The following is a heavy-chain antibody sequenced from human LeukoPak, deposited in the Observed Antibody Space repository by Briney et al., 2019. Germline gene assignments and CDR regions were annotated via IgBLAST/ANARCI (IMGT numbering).Heavy chain of an antibody. CDR1: GFTFSSYG. Sequence: PGGSLRLSCAASGFTFSSYGMHWVRQAPGKGLEWVAVISYDGSNKYYADSVKGRFTISRDNSKNTLYLQMNSLRAEDTAVYYGAKDGTGGLFDYWGQGTLVTVSS. D-gene: IGHD1-1*01. J-gene: IGHJ4*02. CDR2: ISYDGSNK. CDR3: AKDGTGGLFDY. V-gene: IGHV3-30*18.